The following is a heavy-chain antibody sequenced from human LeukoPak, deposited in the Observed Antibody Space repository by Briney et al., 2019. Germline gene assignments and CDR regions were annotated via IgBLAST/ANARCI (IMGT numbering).Heavy chain of an antibody. CDR3: ARENYYDSSGIDY. CDR1: GFTFSSYS. J-gene: IGHJ4*02. CDR2: ISSSSSTI. Sequence: GGSLRLSCAASGFTFSSYSMNWVGQAPGKGREGVPYISSSSSTIYYADSVKGRFTISRDNAKNSLYLQMNSLRDEDTAVYYCARENYYDSSGIDYWGQGTLVTVSS. V-gene: IGHV3-48*02. D-gene: IGHD3-22*01.